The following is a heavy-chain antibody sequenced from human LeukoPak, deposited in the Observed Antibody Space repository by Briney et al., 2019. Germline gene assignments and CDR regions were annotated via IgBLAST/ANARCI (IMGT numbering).Heavy chain of an antibody. CDR2: IYYSGST. Sequence: PSETLSLTCTVSGGSISSYYWTWIRQPPGKGLEWIGYIYYSGSTNYNPSLNSRVTISVDTSKNQFSLKLSSVTAADTAVYYCARDYDSTWFAPWGQGPWSPSPQ. CDR1: GGSISSYY. CDR3: ARDYDSTWFAP. J-gene: IGHJ5*02. D-gene: IGHD5-12*01. V-gene: IGHV4-59*01.